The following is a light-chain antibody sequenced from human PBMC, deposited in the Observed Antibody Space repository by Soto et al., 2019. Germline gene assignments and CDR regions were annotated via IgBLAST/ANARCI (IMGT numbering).Light chain of an antibody. V-gene: IGKV3-15*01. CDR2: GAS. CDR1: QSVSSN. Sequence: EIVMPQSPVTLSVSPGDRATLSCRASQSVSSNLAWYQQKPGQAPRLLISGASTRATSIPPRFSGSGSGTEFTLTISSLQAEDFAVYYCQQYNNWPLTFGGGTKVEIK. J-gene: IGKJ4*01. CDR3: QQYNNWPLT.